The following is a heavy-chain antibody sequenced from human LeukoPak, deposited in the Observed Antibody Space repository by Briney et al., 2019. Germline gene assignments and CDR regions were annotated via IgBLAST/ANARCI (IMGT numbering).Heavy chain of an antibody. CDR3: ARHSGSSPHYFDY. CDR1: GGSFSGYY. Sequence: PSETLSLTSAVYGGSFSGYYWSWIRQPPGKGLEWIGEINHSGSTNYNPSLKSRVTISVDTSKNQFSLKLSSVTAADTAVYYCARHSGSSPHYFDYWGQGTLVTVSS. V-gene: IGHV4-34*01. J-gene: IGHJ4*02. CDR2: INHSGST. D-gene: IGHD1-26*01.